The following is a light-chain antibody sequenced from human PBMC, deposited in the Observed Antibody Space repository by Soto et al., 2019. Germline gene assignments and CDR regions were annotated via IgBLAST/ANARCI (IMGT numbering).Light chain of an antibody. CDR2: DAS. CDR3: QQYNTYSRT. V-gene: IGKV1-5*01. Sequence: DIQVTQSPSTLSASVGDRVTITCRASQSINYWLAWYQQKPGKAPKLLIYDASSLESGVPSRFSGSGSGTEFTLTISSLQPDDFATYYCQQYNTYSRTFGQGTKVDIK. CDR1: QSINYW. J-gene: IGKJ1*01.